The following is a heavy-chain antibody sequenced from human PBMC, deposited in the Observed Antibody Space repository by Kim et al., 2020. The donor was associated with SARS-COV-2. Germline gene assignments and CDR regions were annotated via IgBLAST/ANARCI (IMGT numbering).Heavy chain of an antibody. Sequence: SETLSLTCTVSGGSISSGSYYWSWIRQPAGKGLEWIGRIYTSGSTNYNPSLKRRVTISVDTSKNQFSLKLSSVTAEDTAVYYCARVYYDSSGYYWDAFDIWGQGTMVTVSP. D-gene: IGHD3-22*01. V-gene: IGHV4-61*02. CDR3: ARVYYDSSGYYWDAFDI. J-gene: IGHJ3*02. CDR2: IYTSGST. CDR1: GGSISSGSYY.